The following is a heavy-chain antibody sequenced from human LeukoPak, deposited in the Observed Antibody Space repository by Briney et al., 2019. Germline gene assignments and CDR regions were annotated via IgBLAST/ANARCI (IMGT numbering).Heavy chain of an antibody. CDR3: AREITVADYGMDV. CDR1: GFTFSNYW. Sequence: GGSLRLSCAASGFTFSNYWMSWVRQAPGKGLEWVATIKQDGSDKYYVASVKGRFTISRDNAKNSLYLQKNSLRAEDTAVYYCAREITVADYGMDVWGQGTTVTVSS. D-gene: IGHD6-19*01. CDR2: IKQDGSDK. V-gene: IGHV3-7*01. J-gene: IGHJ6*02.